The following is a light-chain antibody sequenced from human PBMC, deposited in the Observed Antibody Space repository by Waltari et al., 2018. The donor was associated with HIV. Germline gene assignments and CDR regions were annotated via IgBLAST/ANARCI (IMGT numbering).Light chain of an antibody. CDR3: CSYAGSPWM. Sequence: QSVLTQPRSLSGSPRQSVTISCTGTTAAVGAYNYVSWYQQHPGKAPKLIIYDVTKRPSGVPDRFSGSKSGNTASLTISGLQAEDEADYYCCSYAGSPWMFGGGTRLTVL. CDR2: DVT. V-gene: IGLV2-11*01. J-gene: IGLJ3*02. CDR1: TAAVGAYNY.